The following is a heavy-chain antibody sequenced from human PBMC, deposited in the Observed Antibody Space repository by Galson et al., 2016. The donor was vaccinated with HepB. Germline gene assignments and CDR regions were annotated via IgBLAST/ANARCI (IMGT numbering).Heavy chain of an antibody. D-gene: IGHD6-13*01. V-gene: IGHV3-23*01. CDR3: AKWSDAAATY. CDR2: ISGSGDTT. J-gene: IGHJ4*02. Sequence: SLRLSCAGTGFTFSTYAMSWVRQAPGKRLEWVSAISGSGDTTYYADSVKGRFSISRDNSKNTLYLQMSSLTAEDTAVYYCAKWSDAAATYWGREPWSPSPQ. CDR1: GFTFSTYA.